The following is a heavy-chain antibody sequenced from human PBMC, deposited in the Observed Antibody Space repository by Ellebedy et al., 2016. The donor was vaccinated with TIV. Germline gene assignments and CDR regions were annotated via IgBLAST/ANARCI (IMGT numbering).Heavy chain of an antibody. V-gene: IGHV1-8*01. CDR1: GYIFTSYD. D-gene: IGHD6-6*01. J-gene: IGHJ5*02. CDR3: ARVLSSSRGDWFDP. Sequence: AASVKVSCKASGYIFTSYDINWVRQATGQGLEWMGWMNPNNGNTEYAQKFQGRVTMTRNTSISTAYMELSSLRSEDTAVYFCARVLSSSRGDWFDPWGQGTLVTVSS. CDR2: MNPNNGNT.